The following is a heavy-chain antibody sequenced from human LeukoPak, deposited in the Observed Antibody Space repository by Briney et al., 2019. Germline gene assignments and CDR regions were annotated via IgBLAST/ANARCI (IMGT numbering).Heavy chain of an antibody. CDR1: GFTFSVYW. D-gene: IGHD3-10*01. CDR3: ARGGSWFAP. CDR2: IKEDGGEE. V-gene: IGHV3-7*01. J-gene: IGHJ5*02. Sequence: GGSLRLSCVASGFTFSVYWMSWVRQAPGKGLEWVANIKEDGGEEYYVDSVKGRFTISRDNAKNSLYLQMSSLRAEDTAAYYCARGGSWFAPWGQGTLVTVSS.